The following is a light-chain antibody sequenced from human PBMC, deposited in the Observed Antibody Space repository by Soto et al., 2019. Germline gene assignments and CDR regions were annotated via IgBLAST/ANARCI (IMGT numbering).Light chain of an antibody. CDR1: QSLVHSDGNTY. CDR3: MQVTHFPYT. CDR2: KIS. V-gene: IGKV2-24*01. J-gene: IGKJ2*01. Sequence: DIVMTQTPLFSPVTLGQPASISCRSSQSLVHSDGNTYLSWLQQRPGQPPRLLIYKISNRFFGVPGRFSGRGAGTDFTLRISRVEAEDVGIYYCMQVTHFPYTFGQGSKLEI.